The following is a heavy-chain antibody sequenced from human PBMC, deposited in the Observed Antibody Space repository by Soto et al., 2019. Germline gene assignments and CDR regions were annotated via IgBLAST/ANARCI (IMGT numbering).Heavy chain of an antibody. CDR2: INDDGDRT. V-gene: IGHV3-23*01. J-gene: IGHJ4*02. CDR1: GFRFDSHA. D-gene: IGHD1-26*01. Sequence: EVHLLESGGGLVQPGGSLRLSCAASGFRFDSHAMSWVRQAPGKGLEWLSAINDDGDRTYYADSVKGRFTISRDNARNSLYLQMDSLRVEDTAVYYCVRENEMAGATSAFEYWGQGTPVTVSS. CDR3: VRENEMAGATSAFEY.